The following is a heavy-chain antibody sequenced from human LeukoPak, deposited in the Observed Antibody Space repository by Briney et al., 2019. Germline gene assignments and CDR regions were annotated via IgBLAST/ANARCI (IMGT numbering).Heavy chain of an antibody. J-gene: IGHJ4*02. CDR1: GFSFSTYD. CDR2: LSGNGATT. Sequence: PGGSLRLSCAASGFSFSTYDMSWVRQAPGTGLEWVSGLSGNGATTYCADSVKGRFTISRDNSKNTLSLQMNSLRAEDTAVYYCVKGRDTVGGAFDYWGQGTLVTVSS. V-gene: IGHV3-23*01. CDR3: VKGRDTVGGAFDY. D-gene: IGHD5-12*01.